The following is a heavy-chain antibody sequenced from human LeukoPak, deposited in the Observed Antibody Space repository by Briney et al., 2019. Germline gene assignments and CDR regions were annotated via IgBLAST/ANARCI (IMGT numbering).Heavy chain of an antibody. CDR1: GFTFSNYA. V-gene: IGHV3-30*03. CDR3: AREAFYGSGSYFGYFDY. D-gene: IGHD3-10*01. J-gene: IGHJ4*02. Sequence: GGSLRLSCAGSGFTFSNYAIHWVRQPPGRGLEWVAVISHDGSSKSYADSVKGRFTISRDTSENTLSSVLSSLRLEDTAVYYCAREAFYGSGSYFGYFDYWGQGTLVTVSS. CDR2: ISHDGSSK.